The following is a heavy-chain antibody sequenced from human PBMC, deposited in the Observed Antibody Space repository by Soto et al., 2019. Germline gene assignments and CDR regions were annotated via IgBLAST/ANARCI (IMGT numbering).Heavy chain of an antibody. CDR2: INHSGST. CDR1: GGSFSGYY. V-gene: IGHV4-34*01. J-gene: IGHJ4*02. D-gene: IGHD4-4*01. CDR3: ARKGSNYMISY. Sequence: SETLSLTCAVYGGSFSGYYWSWIRQPPGKGLEWIGEINHSGSTNYNPSLKSRVTISVDTSKNQFSLKLSSVTAADTAVYYCARKGSNYMISYWGQGTLVTVSS.